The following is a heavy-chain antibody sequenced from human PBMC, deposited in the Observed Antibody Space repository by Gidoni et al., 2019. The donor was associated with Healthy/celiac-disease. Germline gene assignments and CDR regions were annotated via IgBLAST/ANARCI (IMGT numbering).Heavy chain of an antibody. V-gene: IGHV3-30*18. J-gene: IGHJ6*02. CDR1: GFTFSSYG. CDR3: AKAGSGYSYGYGYYYGMDV. CDR2: ISYDGSNK. D-gene: IGHD5-18*01. Sequence: QVQLVESGGGVVQPGRSLRLSCAASGFTFSSYGMHGVRQAPGKGLEWVAVISYDGSNKDYAASVKGRFTISRDNSKNTLYLQMNSLRAEDTAVYYCAKAGSGYSYGYGYYYGMDVWGQGTTVTVSS.